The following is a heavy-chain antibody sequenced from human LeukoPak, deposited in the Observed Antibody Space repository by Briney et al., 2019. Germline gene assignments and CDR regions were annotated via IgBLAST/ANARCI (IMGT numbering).Heavy chain of an antibody. D-gene: IGHD3-16*01. CDR3: ARAPYGDNGYTAEVADY. CDR1: GFTFSSYS. CDR2: ISSTSSSI. J-gene: IGHJ4*02. Sequence: GGSLRLSCAASGFTFSSYSMNWVRQAPGTGLEWVSSISSTSSSITYTDSVKGRFTISRDNANNSMYLQMDSLRAEDTAVYYCARAPYGDNGYTAEVADYWGQGTLVTVSS. V-gene: IGHV3-21*04.